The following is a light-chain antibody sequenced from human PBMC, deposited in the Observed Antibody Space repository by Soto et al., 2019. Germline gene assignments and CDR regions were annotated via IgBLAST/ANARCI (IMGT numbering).Light chain of an antibody. J-gene: IGLJ2*01. CDR3: SSYPSSSTDVV. Sequence: QSALTQPASVSGSPGQSITISCTGTSSDVGGYNYVSWYQQHPGKAPKLMIYDVSNRTSGVSNRFSGSRSGNTASLTISGLQAEDEADYYCSSYPSSSTDVVFGGGTKLTVL. V-gene: IGLV2-14*01. CDR1: SSDVGGYNY. CDR2: DVS.